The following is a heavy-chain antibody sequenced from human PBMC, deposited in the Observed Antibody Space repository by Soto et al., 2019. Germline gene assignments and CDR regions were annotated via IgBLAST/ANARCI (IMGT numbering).Heavy chain of an antibody. CDR2: IYHSGST. V-gene: IGHV4-4*02. Sequence: PSETLSLTCAVSGGSISSSNWWSWVRQPPGKGLERIGEIYHSGSTNYNPSLKSRVTISVDKSKNQFSLKLSSVTAADTAVYYCASGVVVAATQTFDYWGQGTLVTVSS. D-gene: IGHD2-15*01. CDR1: GGSISSSNW. J-gene: IGHJ4*02. CDR3: ASGVVVAATQTFDY.